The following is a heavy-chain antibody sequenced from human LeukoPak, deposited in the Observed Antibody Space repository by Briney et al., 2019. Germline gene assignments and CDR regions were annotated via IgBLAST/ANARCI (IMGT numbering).Heavy chain of an antibody. CDR3: AKRVPGWYYCDY. D-gene: IGHD6-19*01. V-gene: IGHV3-30*02. J-gene: IGHJ4*02. Sequence: GGSLRLSCAASGFTFSSYGMHWVRQAPGKGLEWVAFIRYDGSNKDYADSVKGRFTISRDNSKNTLYLQMNSLRVEDTAVYYCAKRVPGWYYCDYWGQGTVVTVSS. CDR2: IRYDGSNK. CDR1: GFTFSSYG.